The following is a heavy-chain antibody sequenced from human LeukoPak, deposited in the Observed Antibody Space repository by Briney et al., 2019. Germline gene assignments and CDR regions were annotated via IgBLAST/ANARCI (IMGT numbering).Heavy chain of an antibody. Sequence: ASVKVSCKASGYTFTGYYMHWVRQAPGQGLGWMGWINPNSGGTNYAQKFQGRVTMTRDTSISTAYMELSRLRSDDTAVYYCARESDQLLPYFDYWGQGTLVTVSS. V-gene: IGHV1-2*02. J-gene: IGHJ4*02. CDR1: GYTFTGYY. CDR2: INPNSGGT. CDR3: ARESDQLLPYFDY. D-gene: IGHD2-2*01.